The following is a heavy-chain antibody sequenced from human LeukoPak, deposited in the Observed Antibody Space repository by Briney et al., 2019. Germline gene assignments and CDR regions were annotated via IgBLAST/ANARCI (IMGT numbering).Heavy chain of an antibody. CDR3: ASVNSSYFDY. J-gene: IGHJ4*02. CDR2: INHSGST. CDR1: GGSFSGYY. V-gene: IGHV4-34*01. Sequence: SETLSLTCAVYGGSFSGYYWSWIRQPPGKGLEWIGEINHSGSTNYNPSLKSRVTISVDTSKNQFSLKLSSVTAADTAVYYCASVNSSYFDYWGQRTLVTVSS. D-gene: IGHD5-24*01.